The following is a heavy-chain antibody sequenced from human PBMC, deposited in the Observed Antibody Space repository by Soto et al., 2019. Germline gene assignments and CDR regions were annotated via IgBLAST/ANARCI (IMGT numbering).Heavy chain of an antibody. V-gene: IGHV3-23*01. CDR3: AKSLKTTVTNTVSFDY. D-gene: IGHD4-17*01. CDR1: GFTFSSYA. CDR2: ISGSGGST. Sequence: EVQLLESGGGLVQPGGSLRLSCAASGFTFSSYAMSWVRQAPGKGLEWVSAISGSGGSTYYADSVKGRFTISRDNSTNSLYRQMSSLRAEDTAVYYCAKSLKTTVTNTVSFDYWGQGTLVTVSS. J-gene: IGHJ4*02.